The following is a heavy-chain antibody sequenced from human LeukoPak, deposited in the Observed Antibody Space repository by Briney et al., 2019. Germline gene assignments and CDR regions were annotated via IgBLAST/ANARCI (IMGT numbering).Heavy chain of an antibody. CDR2: IYYSGST. Sequence: SETLSLTCTVSGGSISSSSYYWGWIRQPPGKGLEWIGSIYYSGSTCYNPSLKSRVTISVDTSKNQFSLKLSSVTAADTAVYYCARAQDHWFDPWGQGTLVTVSS. CDR1: GGSISSSSYY. V-gene: IGHV4-39*07. CDR3: ARAQDHWFDP. J-gene: IGHJ5*02.